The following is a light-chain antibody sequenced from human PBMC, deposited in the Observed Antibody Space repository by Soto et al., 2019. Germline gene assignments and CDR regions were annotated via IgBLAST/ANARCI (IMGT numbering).Light chain of an antibody. J-gene: IGKJ1*01. CDR2: GAS. Sequence: EIVLTQSPGTLSLPPGERATLSCRASQSVSNNYLAWYQQKPGQAPRLLIYGASNRATGIPDRFSGSGSGTDFTLTINRLEPEDFAVYYCQQYGSSGTFGQGTKVEIK. CDR1: QSVSNNY. V-gene: IGKV3-20*01. CDR3: QQYGSSGT.